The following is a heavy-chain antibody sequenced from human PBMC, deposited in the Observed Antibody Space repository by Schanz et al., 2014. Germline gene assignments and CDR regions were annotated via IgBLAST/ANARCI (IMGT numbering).Heavy chain of an antibody. D-gene: IGHD2-15*01. CDR2: ISAYTNNT. CDR3: ARGRGCTGGSCYSWFDL. CDR1: GGTFNSYT. J-gene: IGHJ5*02. Sequence: QVQLVQSGAEVKKPGSSMKVSCKASGGTFNSYTINWVRQAPGQGLEWMGWISAYTNNTNYAQKVQGRVTMTTDTSTGTAYMELRSLRSDDTAVYYCARGRGCTGGSCYSWFDLWGQGTLVTVAS. V-gene: IGHV1-18*01.